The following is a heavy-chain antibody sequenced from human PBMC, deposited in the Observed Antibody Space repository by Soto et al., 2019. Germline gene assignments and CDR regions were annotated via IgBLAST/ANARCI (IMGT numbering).Heavy chain of an antibody. CDR3: ARDKITGLFDY. CDR2: INHSGST. D-gene: IGHD2-8*02. J-gene: IGHJ4*02. V-gene: IGHV4-34*01. Sequence: SETLSLTCAVYGGSFSAYYWTWIRQPPGTGLEWIGQINHSGSTNYNPSLKSRVTISVDTSKNQFSLKLTSVTAADTAVYYCARDKITGLFDYWGQGALVT. CDR1: GGSFSAYY.